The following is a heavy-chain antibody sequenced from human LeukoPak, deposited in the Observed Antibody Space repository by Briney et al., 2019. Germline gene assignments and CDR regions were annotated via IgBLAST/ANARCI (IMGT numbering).Heavy chain of an antibody. CDR3: ARRLTTGYCSGGSCPYYFDH. CDR2: ISYSGNT. V-gene: IGHV4-39*01. D-gene: IGHD2-15*01. J-gene: IGHJ4*02. CDR1: GGSISSISYY. Sequence: SETLSLTCTVSGGSISSISYYWGWIRHPPGKGLEWIGSISYSGNTYYNSSLKSRVTFSVDTSKNQFSLRLSSVTATDTAVYYCARRLTTGYCSGGSCPYYFDHWGQGTLVTVYS.